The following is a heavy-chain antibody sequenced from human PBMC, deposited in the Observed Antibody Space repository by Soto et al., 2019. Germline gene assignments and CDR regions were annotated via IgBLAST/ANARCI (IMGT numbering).Heavy chain of an antibody. D-gene: IGHD6-19*01. CDR2: INPSGGST. V-gene: IGHV1-46*01. J-gene: IGHJ4*02. Sequence: ASVKVSCKASGYTFTSYYMHWVRQAPGQGLEWMGIINPSGGSTSYAQKFQGRVTMTRDTSTSTVYMELSSLGSEDTAVYYCARGSGYVIAVAANQGSAGDYWGQGTLVTVSS. CDR3: ARGSGYVIAVAANQGSAGDY. CDR1: GYTFTSYY.